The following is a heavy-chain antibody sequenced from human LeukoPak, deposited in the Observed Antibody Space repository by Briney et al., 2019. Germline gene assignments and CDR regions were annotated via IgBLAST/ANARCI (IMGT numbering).Heavy chain of an antibody. CDR2: IYYSGST. D-gene: IGHD3-22*01. Sequence: SETLSLTCTVSGGSISSSSYYWGWIRQPPGKGLEWIGSIYYSGSTYYNPSLKSRVTISVDTSKNQFSLKLSSVTAADTAVYYCARDSSPTRRAGWNAFDIWAQGTMVTVSS. CDR3: ARDSSPTRRAGWNAFDI. V-gene: IGHV4-39*01. CDR1: GGSISSSSYY. J-gene: IGHJ3*02.